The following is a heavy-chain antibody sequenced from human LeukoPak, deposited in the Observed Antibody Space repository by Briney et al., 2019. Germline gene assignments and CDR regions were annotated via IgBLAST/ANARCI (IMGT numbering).Heavy chain of an antibody. Sequence: ASVKVSCKASGYTFTSYGISWVRQAPGQGLEWMGWISAYNGNTNYAQKLQGRVTMTTDTSTSTAYMELRSLRSDDTAVYYYAKAYGSNGYFQLPIDCWGQGTLVTVSS. V-gene: IGHV1-18*01. D-gene: IGHD3-22*01. CDR3: AKAYGSNGYFQLPIDC. CDR1: GYTFTSYG. CDR2: ISAYNGNT. J-gene: IGHJ4*01.